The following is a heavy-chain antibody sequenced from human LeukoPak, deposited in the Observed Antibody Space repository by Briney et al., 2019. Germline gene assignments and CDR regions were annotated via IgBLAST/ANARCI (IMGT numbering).Heavy chain of an antibody. CDR1: GFTFSSYA. V-gene: IGHV3-23*01. J-gene: IGHJ4*02. CDR2: ISGSGGST. Sequence: GGSLRLSCAASGFTFSSYAMSWVRQAPGKGLEWVSAISGSGGSTYYADSVKGRCTISRANSKNTLYLQMNSLRAEDTAVYYCAKDALGYSYGYVFDYWGQGTLVTVSS. CDR3: AKDALGYSYGYVFDY. D-gene: IGHD5-18*01.